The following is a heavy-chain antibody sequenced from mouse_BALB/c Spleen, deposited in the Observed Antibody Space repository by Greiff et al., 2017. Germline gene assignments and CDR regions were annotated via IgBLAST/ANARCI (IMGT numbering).Heavy chain of an antibody. CDR1: GFTFSDYY. CDR3: ARDGNYWYFDV. CDR2: ISDGGSYT. Sequence: EVKLMESGGGLVKPGGSLKLSCAASGFTFSDYYMYWVRQTPEKRLEWVATISDGGSYTYYPDSVKGRFTISRDNAKNNLYLQMSSRKSEDTAMYYCARDGNYWYFDVGGAGTTVTVSS. V-gene: IGHV5-4*02. J-gene: IGHJ1*01. D-gene: IGHD2-1*01.